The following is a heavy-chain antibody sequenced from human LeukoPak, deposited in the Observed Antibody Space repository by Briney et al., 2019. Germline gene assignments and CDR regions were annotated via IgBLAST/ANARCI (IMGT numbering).Heavy chain of an antibody. D-gene: IGHD3-3*01. J-gene: IGHJ3*02. Sequence: GGSLRLSCAASGFTFSSYWMSWVRQAPGKGLEWVANIKQDGSEKYYVDSVKGRFTISRDNAKNSLYLRMNSLRAEDTAVYYCAREKIFNFWSGYYKSDDAFDIWGQGTMVTVSS. CDR2: IKQDGSEK. CDR3: AREKIFNFWSGYYKSDDAFDI. CDR1: GFTFSSYW. V-gene: IGHV3-7*01.